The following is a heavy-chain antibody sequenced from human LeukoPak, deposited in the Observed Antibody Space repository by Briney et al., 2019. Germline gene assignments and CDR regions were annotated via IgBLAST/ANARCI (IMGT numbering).Heavy chain of an antibody. D-gene: IGHD6-13*01. Sequence: GRSLRLSCAASGLRINSHGMHWVRQAPGKGLEWVAFISYDGSYKYYADSVKGRFTISRDNSKNTLFLQMNSLRPEDTAVYYCAKGVVSIAVAGLGYFDYWGQGTLVTVSS. CDR1: GLRINSHG. CDR3: AKGVVSIAVAGLGYFDY. J-gene: IGHJ4*02. V-gene: IGHV3-30*18. CDR2: ISYDGSYK.